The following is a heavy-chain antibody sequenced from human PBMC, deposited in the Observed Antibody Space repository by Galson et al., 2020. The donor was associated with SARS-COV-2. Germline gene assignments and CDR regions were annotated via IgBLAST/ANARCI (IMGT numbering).Heavy chain of an antibody. D-gene: IGHD3-10*01. CDR1: GYTLTALS. CDR2: FHPEDGEI. J-gene: IGHJ3*02. CDR3: AILGFGYAFEM. Sequence: ASVKVYCRVSGYTLTALSMNWVRQAPGKGLEWMGGFHPEDGEIVYAQSFQGRLILTEDTSTDTAYMELSSLRPEDTAVYYCAILGFGYAFEMWGQGTVVTVSS. V-gene: IGHV1-24*01.